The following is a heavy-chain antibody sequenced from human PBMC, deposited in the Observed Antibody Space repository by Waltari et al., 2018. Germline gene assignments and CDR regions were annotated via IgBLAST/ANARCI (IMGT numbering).Heavy chain of an antibody. Sequence: QVQLVQSGAEVTKPGSSVKVSCKASGGTFSSYPISWVRPAPGQGLEWMGGIIPIFGTANYAQKFQGRVTITADESTSTAYMELSSLRSEDTAVYYCARGNRGNIVATIGALDYWGQGTLVTVSS. J-gene: IGHJ4*02. D-gene: IGHD5-12*01. CDR3: ARGNRGNIVATIGALDY. CDR1: GGTFSSYP. CDR2: IIPIFGTA. V-gene: IGHV1-69*12.